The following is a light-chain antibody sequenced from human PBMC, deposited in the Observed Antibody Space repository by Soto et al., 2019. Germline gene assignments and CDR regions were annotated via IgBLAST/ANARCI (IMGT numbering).Light chain of an antibody. J-gene: IGLJ1*01. CDR3: SSHTTRNTRV. Sequence: QSALTQPASVSGSPGQSITISCTGTSSDVGAYDFVSWYQQHPDKAPKLMIYEVRGRPSGVSNRFSGSKSFNTATLTISGLQAEDAADYYCSSHTTRNTRVFGTGTKLTVL. CDR2: EVR. V-gene: IGLV2-14*03. CDR1: SSDVGAYDF.